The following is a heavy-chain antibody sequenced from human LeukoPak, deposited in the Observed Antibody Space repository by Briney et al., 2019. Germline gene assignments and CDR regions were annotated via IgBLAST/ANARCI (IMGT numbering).Heavy chain of an antibody. J-gene: IGHJ5*02. CDR3: ARAAPFGELYLFDP. CDR2: IYPGDSDT. Sequence: GESLKISCKGSGCSFTSYWIGCVRQMPGKGLECMGIIYPGDSDTRYSPSFQGQVTISADKSISTAYLQWSSLKASDTAMYYCARAAPFGELYLFDPWGQGTLVTVSS. D-gene: IGHD3-10*01. CDR1: GCSFTSYW. V-gene: IGHV5-51*01.